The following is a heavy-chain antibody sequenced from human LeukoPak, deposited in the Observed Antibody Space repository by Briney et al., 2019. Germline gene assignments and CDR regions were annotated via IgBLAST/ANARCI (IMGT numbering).Heavy chain of an antibody. CDR3: ARDQSGSGGSFDY. J-gene: IGHJ4*02. V-gene: IGHV1-69*06. Sequence: ASVKVSCKASGGTFSTYAISWVRQPPGQGLEGMGGIIPIFGTANYAQKCQGRITITEDKSTSTAYMEQRSLESEDTALYFCARDQSGSGGSFDYWGQGTLVTVSS. D-gene: IGHD1-26*01. CDR1: GGTFSTYA. CDR2: IIPIFGTA.